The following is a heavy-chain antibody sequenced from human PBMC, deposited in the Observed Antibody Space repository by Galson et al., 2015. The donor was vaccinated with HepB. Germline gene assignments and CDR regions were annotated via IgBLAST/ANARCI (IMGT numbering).Heavy chain of an antibody. CDR2: INTNTGNP. V-gene: IGHV7-4-1*02. CDR1: GYTFTTYG. Sequence: SVKVSCKAAGYTFTTYGINWVRQAPGQGLEWMGWINTNTGNPTYAQGFTGRFVFSLDTSVSTAYLQISSLKAEDTAVYYCARDRYTGGSYVDYWGQGTLVTVSS. CDR3: ARDRYTGGSYVDY. D-gene: IGHD6-19*01. J-gene: IGHJ4*02.